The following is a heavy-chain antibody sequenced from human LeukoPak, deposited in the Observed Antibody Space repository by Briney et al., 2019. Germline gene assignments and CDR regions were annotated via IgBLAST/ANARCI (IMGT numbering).Heavy chain of an antibody. CDR1: GFTFSSYA. Sequence: GGSLRLSCAASGFTFSSYAMSWVRQAPGKGLEGVSLISWDGGSTYYADSVKGRFTISRDNSKNSLYLQMNSLRAEDTALYYCAKGGDYDGDYFDYWGQGTLVTVSS. V-gene: IGHV3-43D*03. D-gene: IGHD3-22*01. J-gene: IGHJ4*02. CDR2: ISWDGGST. CDR3: AKGGDYDGDYFDY.